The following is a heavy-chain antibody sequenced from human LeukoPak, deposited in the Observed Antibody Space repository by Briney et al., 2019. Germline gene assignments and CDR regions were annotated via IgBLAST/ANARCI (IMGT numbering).Heavy chain of an antibody. J-gene: IGHJ4*02. CDR1: GGTFSSYA. D-gene: IGHD3-22*01. Sequence: GASVKVSCKASGGTFSSYAISWVRPAPGQGLEWMGWISAYNGNTNYAQKLQGRVTMTTDTSTTTAYMELRSLRSDDTAVYYCTRGGVRNNSGYYYWGQGTLVTISS. CDR3: TRGGVRNNSGYYY. V-gene: IGHV1-18*01. CDR2: ISAYNGNT.